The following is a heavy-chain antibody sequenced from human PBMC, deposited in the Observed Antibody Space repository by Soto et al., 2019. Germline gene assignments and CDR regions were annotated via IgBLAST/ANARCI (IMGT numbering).Heavy chain of an antibody. Sequence: GSLRLSCAASGFTFRNAWMSWVRQAPGKGREWVGRIKGEADGGTTDYAAPVKGRITISRDHSKDTLYLQMNSLKTEDTAVYYCTTGLSNGYYNFDYWGQG. CDR1: GFTFRNAW. J-gene: IGHJ4*02. CDR2: IKGEADGGTT. CDR3: TTGLSNGYYNFDY. V-gene: IGHV3-15*01. D-gene: IGHD3-22*01.